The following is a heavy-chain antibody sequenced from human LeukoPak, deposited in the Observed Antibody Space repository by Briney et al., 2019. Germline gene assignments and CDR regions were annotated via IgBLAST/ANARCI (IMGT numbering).Heavy chain of an antibody. CDR2: IYFSGNT. V-gene: IGHV4-59*01. Sequence: SETLSLTCTVSGGSISSYHWSWVRQPPGKGLEWIGDIYFSGNTNYNPSLKSRVTISVDTSKNQFSLKLSSVTAADTAVYHCARYERFGDLSSGGFGPWGQGTLVTVSS. D-gene: IGHD3-10*01. J-gene: IGHJ5*02. CDR3: ARYERFGDLSSGGFGP. CDR1: GGSISSYH.